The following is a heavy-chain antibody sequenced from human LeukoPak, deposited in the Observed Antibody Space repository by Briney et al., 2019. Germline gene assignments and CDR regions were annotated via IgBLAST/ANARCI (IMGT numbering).Heavy chain of an antibody. Sequence: ASVKVSYKASGYTFTAYSMHWVRQAPGQGLEWMGWINPNSGGTNYAQKFQGRVTMTRATSISTAYVELTRLRSDDTAVYYCARDPRIDYSSSWYYFDSWGQGTLVTVSS. D-gene: IGHD6-13*01. J-gene: IGHJ4*02. CDR2: INPNSGGT. CDR1: GYTFTAYS. V-gene: IGHV1-2*02. CDR3: ARDPRIDYSSSWYYFDS.